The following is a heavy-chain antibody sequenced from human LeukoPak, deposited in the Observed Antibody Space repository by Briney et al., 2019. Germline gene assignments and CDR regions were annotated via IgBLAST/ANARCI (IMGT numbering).Heavy chain of an antibody. J-gene: IGHJ4*02. CDR1: GGSISSSNW. Sequence: KSSETLSLTCAVSGGSISSSNWWSWVRQPPGKGLEWIGEIYHSGSTNYNPSLKSRVTISVDKSKNQFSLKLSSVTAADTAVYYCARGYCSGGSCPFDYWGQGTLVTVSS. V-gene: IGHV4-4*02. D-gene: IGHD2-15*01. CDR2: IYHSGST. CDR3: ARGYCSGGSCPFDY.